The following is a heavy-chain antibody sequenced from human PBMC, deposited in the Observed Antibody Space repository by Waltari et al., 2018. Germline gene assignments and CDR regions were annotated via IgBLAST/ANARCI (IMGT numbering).Heavy chain of an antibody. CDR3: AKRIVGGPFDV. J-gene: IGHJ3*01. CDR1: GGTFGTYA. V-gene: IGHV1-69*12. Sequence: QVHLVQSGAEVRKPGSSVKVSCEASGGTFGTYAISWVRQAPGQGLGWMGGIIPIYGTPNYDQKFQGRVNVAADELTTTAYMELSSLRSDETAVYYCAKRIVGGPFDVWGQGTMVTVSS. CDR2: IIPIYGTP. D-gene: IGHD1-26*01.